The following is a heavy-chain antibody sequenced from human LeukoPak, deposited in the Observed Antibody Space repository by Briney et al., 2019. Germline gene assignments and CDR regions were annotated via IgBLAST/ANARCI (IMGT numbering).Heavy chain of an antibody. D-gene: IGHD6-13*01. V-gene: IGHV1-69*05. CDR1: GGTFSSYA. J-gene: IGHJ4*02. CDR3: AREDSSSWPLDY. Sequence: SVKVSCKASGGTFSSYAISWVRQAPGQGLEWTRRIIPIFGTANYAQKFQGRVTITTDESTSTAYMELSSLRSEDTAVYYCAREDSSSWPLDYWGQGTLVTVSS. CDR2: IIPIFGTA.